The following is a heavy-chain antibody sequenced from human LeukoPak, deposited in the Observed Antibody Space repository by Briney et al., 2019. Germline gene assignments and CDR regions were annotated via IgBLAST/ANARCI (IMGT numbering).Heavy chain of an antibody. D-gene: IGHD5-18*01. V-gene: IGHV6-1*01. CDR2: TYYRSKWYN. CDR1: GDSVSSNSAA. J-gene: IGHJ4*02. CDR3: ASQDTLSTPLDY. Sequence: SQTLSVTCAISGDSVSSNSAAWNWIRQSPSRGLEWLGRTYYRSKWYNDYAVSVKSRITINPDTSKNQFSLQLNSVTPEDTAVYYCASQDTLSTPLDYWGQGTLVTVSS.